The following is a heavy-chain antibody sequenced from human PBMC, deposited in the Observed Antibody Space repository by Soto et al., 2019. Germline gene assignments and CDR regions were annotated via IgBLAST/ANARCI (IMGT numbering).Heavy chain of an antibody. CDR1: GASISSSDVF. J-gene: IGHJ4*02. Sequence: PSETLSLTCTVSGASISSSDVFWGWVRQPPGKDLDWIGSIYYTGSTYYSPSLKSRVTLSVDTSKSQFSLKLSSVTATDTAVYYCARQGFYYNGNFRTGGHYFDYWGQGTLVTVSS. D-gene: IGHD3-22*01. CDR2: IYYTGST. CDR3: ARQGFYYNGNFRTGGHYFDY. V-gene: IGHV4-39*01.